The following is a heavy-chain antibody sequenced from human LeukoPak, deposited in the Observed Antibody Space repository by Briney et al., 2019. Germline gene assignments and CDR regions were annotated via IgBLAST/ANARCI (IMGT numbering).Heavy chain of an antibody. Sequence: PSETLSLTCAVYGGSFSGYYWSWIRQPPGKGLEWIGEINRNGSTNYNPSLKSRVTISVDTSKNQFSLKLSSVTAADTAVYYCARRARRLRPNMVQGAYYVDHWGQGTLVTVSS. V-gene: IGHV4-34*01. CDR3: ARRARRLRPNMVQGAYYVDH. CDR1: GGSFSGYY. CDR2: INRNGST. D-gene: IGHD3-10*01. J-gene: IGHJ4*02.